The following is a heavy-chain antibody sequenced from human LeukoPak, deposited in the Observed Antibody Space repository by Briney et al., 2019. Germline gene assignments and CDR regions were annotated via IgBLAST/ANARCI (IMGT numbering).Heavy chain of an antibody. J-gene: IGHJ4*02. Sequence: SETLSLTCTVSGGSISNYYGSWIRQPPGKGLEWIGYIYYSGSTNYNPSLKSRVAISVDTSKNQFSLKLSSVTAADTAVYYCARAYCSGGSCYSKYFDYWGRGTLVTVSS. CDR2: IYYSGST. V-gene: IGHV4-59*01. CDR1: GGSISNYY. CDR3: ARAYCSGGSCYSKYFDY. D-gene: IGHD2-15*01.